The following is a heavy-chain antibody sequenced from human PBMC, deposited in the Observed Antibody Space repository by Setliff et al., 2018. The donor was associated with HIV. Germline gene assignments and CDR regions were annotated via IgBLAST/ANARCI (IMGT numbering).Heavy chain of an antibody. D-gene: IGHD1-26*01. CDR3: AGSGGWEQVPH. CDR1: GGTFSSYA. CDR2: IIPIFGTA. J-gene: IGHJ4*02. Sequence: GASVKVSCKASGGTFSSYAISWVRQAPGQGLEWMGGIIPIFGTANYAQKFQGRVTITADESTSTAYMELSSLRSEDTAVYYCAGSGGWEQVPHWGQGTLVTVSS. V-gene: IGHV1-69*13.